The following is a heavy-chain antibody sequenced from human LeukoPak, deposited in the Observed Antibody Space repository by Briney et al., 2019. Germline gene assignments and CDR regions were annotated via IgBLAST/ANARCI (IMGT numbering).Heavy chain of an antibody. D-gene: IGHD6-19*01. CDR1: GGSISSDNYC. J-gene: IGHJ4*02. CDR2: VFESGTT. V-gene: IGHV4-30-4*07. Sequence: ASETLSLTCAVSGGSISSDNYCWSWIRQPPGKGLEWIGYVFESGTTHYNPSLQSRITVSVDTSKNQFSLKLRSVTAADTAVYYCVSTREHSSGWYGIFDYWGQGALVTVSS. CDR3: VSTREHSSGWYGIFDY.